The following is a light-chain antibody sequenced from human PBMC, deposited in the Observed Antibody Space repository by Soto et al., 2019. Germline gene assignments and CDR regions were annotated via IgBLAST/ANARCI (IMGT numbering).Light chain of an antibody. CDR3: SSYAGRTNVV. CDR2: EVS. CDR1: SSDVGGYNY. V-gene: IGLV2-8*01. Sequence: QSALTQPPSASGSPGQSVTISCTGTSSDVGGYNYVSWYQQHPGKAPKLMIYEVSKRPPGVPDRFSGSTSGNTASLTVSGLHAEDEADYYCSSYAGRTNVVFGGGTKLTVL. J-gene: IGLJ3*02.